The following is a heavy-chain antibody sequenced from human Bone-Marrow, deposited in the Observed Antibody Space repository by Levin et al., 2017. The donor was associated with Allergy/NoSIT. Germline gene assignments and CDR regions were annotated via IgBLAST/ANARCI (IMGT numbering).Heavy chain of an antibody. J-gene: IGHJ4*02. CDR3: ARTTDYYDSSGFDY. V-gene: IGHV5-51*01. CDR2: IYPGDSDT. CDR1: GYSFTSYW. Sequence: GGSLRLSCKGSGYSFTSYWIGWVRQMPGKGLEWMGIIYPGDSDTRYSPSFQGQVTISADKSISTAYLQWSSLKASDTAMYYCARTTDYYDSSGFDYWGQGTLVTVSS. D-gene: IGHD3-22*01.